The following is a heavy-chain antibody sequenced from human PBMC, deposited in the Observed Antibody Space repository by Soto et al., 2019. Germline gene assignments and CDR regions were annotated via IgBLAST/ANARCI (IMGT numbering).Heavy chain of an antibody. Sequence: PPETLSLTCTLSGGSINSAGNSWGWVRQSQGKGLERIESSYHSGSSYYKPYIQSRAKISVDRSNAQFYLTPTSVTAPDTAGYLWAGAVFYDWCFALWGLGPPVTVS. V-gene: IGHV4-30-2*06. CDR3: AGAVFYDWCFAL. J-gene: IGHJ4*02. CDR1: GGSINSAGNS. D-gene: IGHD3-9*01. CDR2: SYHSGSS.